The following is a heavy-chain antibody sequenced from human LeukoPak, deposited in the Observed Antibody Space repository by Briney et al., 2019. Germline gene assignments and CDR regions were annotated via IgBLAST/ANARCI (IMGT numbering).Heavy chain of an antibody. D-gene: IGHD4-17*01. CDR1: GGSISNYY. Sequence: SETLSLTCTVSGGSISNYYWNWIRQPAGKGLEWIGRIYSSGSTNYNPSLKSRVTMSVDTSKNQFSLELSSVTAADTAVYYCARDLYSDVNHFDYWGQGTLVTVSS. J-gene: IGHJ4*02. CDR3: ARDLYSDVNHFDY. CDR2: IYSSGST. V-gene: IGHV4-4*07.